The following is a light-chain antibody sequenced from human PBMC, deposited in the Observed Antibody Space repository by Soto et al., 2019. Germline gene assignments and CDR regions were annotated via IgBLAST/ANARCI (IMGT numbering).Light chain of an antibody. CDR3: QAWDSSTAVV. CDR1: KLGGKY. CDR2: QDS. Sequence: SYELTQPPSVSVSPGQTASITCSADKLGGKYACWYQQKPGQSPVLVIYQDSKRPSGIPERFSGSNSGNTATLTISGTQAMDEADYYCQAWDSSTAVVFGGGTKLTVL. V-gene: IGLV3-1*01. J-gene: IGLJ2*01.